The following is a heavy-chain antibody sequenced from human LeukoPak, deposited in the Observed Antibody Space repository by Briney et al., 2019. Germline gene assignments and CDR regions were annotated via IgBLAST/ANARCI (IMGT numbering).Heavy chain of an antibody. CDR3: AKDNALAYCGGDCYSDY. CDR2: IYSDGTS. Sequence: PGGSLRLSCAASGFTVSNSFMSWIRQAPGKGLEWVSVIYSDGTSYYADSVKGRFTISRDNSKNTLYLQMNSLRAEDTAVYYCAKDNALAYCGGDCYSDYWGQGTLVTVSS. J-gene: IGHJ4*02. V-gene: IGHV3-53*01. CDR1: GFTVSNSF. D-gene: IGHD2-21*02.